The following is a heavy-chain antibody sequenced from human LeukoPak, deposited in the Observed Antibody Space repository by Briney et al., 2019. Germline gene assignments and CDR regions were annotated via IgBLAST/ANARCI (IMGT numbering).Heavy chain of an antibody. CDR1: GYTFTGYY. V-gene: IGHV1-2*02. J-gene: IGHJ4*02. CDR2: INPNSGGT. CDR3: ARDYTMVRGVIDY. D-gene: IGHD3-10*01. Sequence: ASVKVSCKASGYTFTGYYMRWVRQAPGQGLEWMGWINPNSGGTNYAQKFQGRVTMTRDTSISTAYMELSRLRSDDTAVYYCARDYTMVRGVIDYWGQGTLVTVSS.